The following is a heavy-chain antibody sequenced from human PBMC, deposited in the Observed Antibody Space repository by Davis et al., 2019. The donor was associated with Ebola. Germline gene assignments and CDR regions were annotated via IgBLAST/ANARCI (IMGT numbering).Heavy chain of an antibody. CDR2: IIPIFGTA. CDR1: GGTFSSYA. CDR3: ARDSLTSYYYDSSGYYDYYYYGMDV. Sequence: SVKVSCKASGGTFSSYAISWVRQAPGQGLEWMGGIIPIFGTANYAQKFQGRVTITADESTSTAYMELSSLRSDDTAVYYCARDSLTSYYYDSSGYYDYYYYGMDVWGQGTTVTVSS. D-gene: IGHD3-22*01. V-gene: IGHV1-69*13. J-gene: IGHJ6*02.